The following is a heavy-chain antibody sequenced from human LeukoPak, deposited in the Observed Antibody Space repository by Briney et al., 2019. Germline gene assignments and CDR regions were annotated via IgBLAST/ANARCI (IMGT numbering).Heavy chain of an antibody. CDR2: ISWNGGI. CDR1: GFTFDDYA. J-gene: IGHJ3*01. Sequence: GRSLRLSCAASGFTFDDYAMHWVRQAPGKGLEWVSGISWNGGIGYAASVKGRFTISRDNAKNVLYLQMSSLRIEDTALYYCAKDTELHFDWSPGALDLWGQGTTVTVSS. D-gene: IGHD3-9*01. V-gene: IGHV3-9*01. CDR3: AKDTELHFDWSPGALDL.